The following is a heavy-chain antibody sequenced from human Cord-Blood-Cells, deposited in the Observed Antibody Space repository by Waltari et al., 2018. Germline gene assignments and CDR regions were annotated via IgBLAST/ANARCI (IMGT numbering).Heavy chain of an antibody. Sequence: EVQLVESGGGLVQPGRSLRLSCAASGFTFDDYAIHWVRQAPGKGREWVSGISWNSGSIGYADSVKGRFTISRDNAKNSLYLQMNSLRAEDTALYYCAKDMGYGGNSHWYFDLWGRGTLVTVSS. CDR3: AKDMGYGGNSHWYFDL. D-gene: IGHD2-21*02. J-gene: IGHJ2*01. CDR1: GFTFDDYA. V-gene: IGHV3-9*01. CDR2: ISWNSGSI.